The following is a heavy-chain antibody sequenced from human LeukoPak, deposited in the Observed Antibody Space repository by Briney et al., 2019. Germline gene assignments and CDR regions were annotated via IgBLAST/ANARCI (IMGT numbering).Heavy chain of an antibody. CDR1: GYTLTELS. V-gene: IGHV1-24*01. CDR3: ARGAVVVPAAASDY. D-gene: IGHD2-2*01. CDR2: FDPEDGET. J-gene: IGHJ4*02. Sequence: ASVKVSCKVSGYTLTELSMHRVRQAPGKGLEWMGGFDPEDGETIYAQKFQGRVTMTTDTSTSTAYMELRSLRSDDTAVYYCARGAVVVPAAASDYWGQGTLVTVSS.